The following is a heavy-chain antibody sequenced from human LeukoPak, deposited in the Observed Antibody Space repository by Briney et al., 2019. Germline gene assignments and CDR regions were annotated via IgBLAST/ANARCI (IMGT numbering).Heavy chain of an antibody. J-gene: IGHJ6*03. Sequence: GASVTVSCKASGYTFSTSTISWVRQAAGQGLEWVGWINPKNGKTSYAQKFQDRVTMTENTSTSTAYMELSSLRSEDTAVYYCARGLAPYSYEYSGHDPYYYYNMDVWGKGTTVIISS. V-gene: IGHV1-8*01. CDR2: INPKNGKT. CDR3: ARGLAPYSYEYSGHDPYYYYNMDV. D-gene: IGHD3-22*01. CDR1: GYTFSTST.